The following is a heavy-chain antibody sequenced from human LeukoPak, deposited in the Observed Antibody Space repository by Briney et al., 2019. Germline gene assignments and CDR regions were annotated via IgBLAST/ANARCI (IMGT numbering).Heavy chain of an antibody. CDR2: IYHSGDT. CDR1: GYSISSGYY. Sequence: PSETLSLTCTVSGYSISSGYYWGWIRQTPGKGLELIGHIYHSGDTYYNPSLKSRVAISVDTSVNQFSLKLSSVTAADTAVYYCASTYSLYDAFDIWGQGTMVTVSS. V-gene: IGHV4-38-2*02. J-gene: IGHJ3*02. D-gene: IGHD1-26*01. CDR3: ASTYSLYDAFDI.